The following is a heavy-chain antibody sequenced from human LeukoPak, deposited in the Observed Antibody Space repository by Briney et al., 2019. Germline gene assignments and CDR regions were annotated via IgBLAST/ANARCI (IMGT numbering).Heavy chain of an antibody. CDR3: ARDQRYNGFDYSSH. D-gene: IGHD5-12*01. CDR2: ISGSGGKT. Sequence: GRSLRLSCAASGFTLGTDGMSWVRQAPGKGLEWAATISGSGGKTYYGDSVKGRFTVSRDNSKNTLYLQMNSLRAEDTAIYYCARDQRYNGFDYSSHWGQGALVTVSS. V-gene: IGHV3-23*01. J-gene: IGHJ4*02. CDR1: GFTLGTDG.